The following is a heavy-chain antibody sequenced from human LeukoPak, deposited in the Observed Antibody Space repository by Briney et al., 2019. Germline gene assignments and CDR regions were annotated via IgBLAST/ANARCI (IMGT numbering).Heavy chain of an antibody. Sequence: ASVKVSCKASGGTFSSYAISWVRQAPGQGLEWMGGIIPIFGTANYAQKFQGRVTITADKSTSTAYMELSSLRSEDTAVYYCAREFQYYYDSSGYYSYFDYWGQGTLVTVSS. CDR1: GGTFSSYA. CDR3: AREFQYYYDSSGYYSYFDY. CDR2: IIPIFGTA. D-gene: IGHD3-22*01. J-gene: IGHJ4*02. V-gene: IGHV1-69*06.